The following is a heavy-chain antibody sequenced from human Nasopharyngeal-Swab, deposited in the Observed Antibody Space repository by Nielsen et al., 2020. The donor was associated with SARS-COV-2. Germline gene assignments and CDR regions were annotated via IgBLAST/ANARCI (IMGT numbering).Heavy chain of an antibody. Sequence: ASVTVSCKASGYTFTGYYMHWVRPPPGQGVAWMGWINPNNGGTNYPQKFQGRVTMTRDTSISTAYMELSRLRSDDTAVYYCARGAYCGGDCSDYFDYWGQGTLVTVSS. CDR3: ARGAYCGGDCSDYFDY. V-gene: IGHV1-2*02. D-gene: IGHD2-21*02. J-gene: IGHJ4*02. CDR1: GYTFTGYY. CDR2: INPNNGGT.